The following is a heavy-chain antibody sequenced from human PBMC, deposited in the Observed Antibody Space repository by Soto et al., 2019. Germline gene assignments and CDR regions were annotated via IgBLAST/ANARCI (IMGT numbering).Heavy chain of an antibody. CDR2: ISAFNGNT. CDR1: GDTFTNLG. Sequence: QVQLLQSGPEVKKPGTSVKVSCKASGDTFTNLGISWVRQAPGQGLEWMGWISAFNGNTNYAQKFQGRVTMTTETSTRTLYTELRSLRSDDTAVYYCARERAVGLYLDDWGQGTLVTVSS. CDR3: ARERAVGLYLDD. J-gene: IGHJ4*02. D-gene: IGHD6-19*01. V-gene: IGHV1-18*04.